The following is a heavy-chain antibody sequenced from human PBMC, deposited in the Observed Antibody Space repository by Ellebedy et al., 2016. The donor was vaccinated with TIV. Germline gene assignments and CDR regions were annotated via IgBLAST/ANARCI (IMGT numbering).Heavy chain of an antibody. CDR1: GFTFSSYA. J-gene: IGHJ4*02. CDR3: ANWDYSGSYSLLDAFDI. V-gene: IGHV3-74*01. CDR2: IKGDGSIT. D-gene: IGHD1-26*01. Sequence: GESLKISCAASGFTFSSYAMSWVRQAPGKGLVWVSRIKGDGSITDYADSVKGRFTISRDNAKNTLYLQMNSLRAEDTAVYYCANWDYSGSYSLLDAFDIWGQGTLVTVSS.